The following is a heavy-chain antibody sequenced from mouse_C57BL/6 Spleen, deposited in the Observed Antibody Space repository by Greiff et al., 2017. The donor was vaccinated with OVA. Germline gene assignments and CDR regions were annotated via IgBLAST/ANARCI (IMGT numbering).Heavy chain of an antibody. CDR3: ANHTAQATGYAMYD. J-gene: IGHJ4*01. D-gene: IGHD3-2*02. CDR1: GYTFTSYW. V-gene: IGHV1-50*01. Sequence: QVQLQQPGAELVKPGASVKLSCKASGYTFTSYWMQWVKQRPGQGLEWIGEIDPSDSYTNYNQKFKGKATLTVDTSSSTAYMQLSSLTSEDSAVYYAANHTAQATGYAMYDGGQGTSVTVSS. CDR2: IDPSDSYT.